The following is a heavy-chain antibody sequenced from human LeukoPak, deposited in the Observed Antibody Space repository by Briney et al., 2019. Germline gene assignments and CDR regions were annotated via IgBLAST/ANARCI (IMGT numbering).Heavy chain of an antibody. V-gene: IGHV3-48*01. Sequence: PGGSLRLSCAASGFTFSSYSMNWVRQAPGKGLEWVSHISSSSSTIYYADSVKGRFTISRDNAKNSLYLQMNSLRAEDTAVYYCARTTEGGYIGYFYYYYMDVWGKGTTVTISS. CDR3: ARTTEGGYIGYFYYYYMDV. J-gene: IGHJ6*03. CDR1: GFTFSSYS. D-gene: IGHD5-18*01. CDR2: ISSSSSTI.